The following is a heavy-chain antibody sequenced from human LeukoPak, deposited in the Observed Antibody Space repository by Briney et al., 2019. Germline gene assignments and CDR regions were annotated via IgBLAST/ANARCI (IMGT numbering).Heavy chain of an antibody. V-gene: IGHV4-59*01. D-gene: IGHD6-13*01. CDR2: IYYSGST. J-gene: IGHJ4*02. Sequence: SETLSLTCTVSGGSISSYYWSWVRHPPGKGLGWIGYIYYSGSTNNNPSLKSRVTISVDTSKNQFSLKLSSVTAADAAVYYCARAAGPLAAPDFWGQGTPVTVSS. CDR3: ARAAGPLAAPDF. CDR1: GGSISSYY.